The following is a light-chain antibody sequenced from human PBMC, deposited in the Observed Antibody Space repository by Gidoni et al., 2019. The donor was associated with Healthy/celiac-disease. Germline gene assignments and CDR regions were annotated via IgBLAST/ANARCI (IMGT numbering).Light chain of an antibody. J-gene: IGLJ2*01. Sequence: QAVLTQPASLSASPGAFASLTCTLRSGINVGTYRIYWYQQKPGSPPQYLLRYKSDSDKQQGSGVPSRFAGSKDASANAGILLISGLQSEDEADYYCMIWHSSAVVFGGGTKLTVL. CDR1: SGINVGTYR. V-gene: IGLV5-45*01. CDR3: MIWHSSAVV. CDR2: YKSDSDK.